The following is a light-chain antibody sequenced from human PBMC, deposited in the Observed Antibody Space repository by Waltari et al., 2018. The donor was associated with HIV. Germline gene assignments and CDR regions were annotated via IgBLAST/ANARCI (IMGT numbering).Light chain of an antibody. V-gene: IGLV2-14*03. CDR3: TSYTSSSTWV. CDR1: SSAVGGYNY. Sequence: SALTQPASVSGSPGQSITISCTGTSSAVGGYNYVSWYQQHPGKTPKQMIYDLTNRPSGVSTRFSGSKSGNTASLTISGLQAEDEADYYCTSYTSSSTWVFGGGTKLTVL. CDR2: DLT. J-gene: IGLJ3*02.